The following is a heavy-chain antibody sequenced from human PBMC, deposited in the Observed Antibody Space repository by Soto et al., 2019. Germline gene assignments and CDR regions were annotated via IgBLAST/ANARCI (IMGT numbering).Heavy chain of an antibody. J-gene: IGHJ5*02. D-gene: IGHD2-2*02. CDR3: VRDSSDIVVVPAAIEGVRAP. Sequence: PGGSLRLSCSASGFTFSDFYMSWIRQAPGKGLEWVSYISSTGTSTRYADSVKGRLTISRDNVKNSLYLQMNGLRVEDTAVYYCVRDSSDIVVVPAAIEGVRAPWRQGTLVTVSS. CDR2: ISSTGTST. V-gene: IGHV3-11*06. CDR1: GFTFSDFY.